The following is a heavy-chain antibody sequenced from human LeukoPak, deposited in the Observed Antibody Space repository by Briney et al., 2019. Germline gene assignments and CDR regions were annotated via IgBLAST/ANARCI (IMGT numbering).Heavy chain of an antibody. Sequence: SETLSLTCTVSGVSISSSSYWGWIRQPPGKGLEWIGSIYYSGSTYYNPSLKSRVTISVDTSKNQFSLKLSSVTAADTAVYYCARGATVTEWYFDLWGRSTLVTVSS. D-gene: IGHD4-17*01. V-gene: IGHV4-39*07. CDR1: GVSISSSSY. CDR3: ARGATVTEWYFDL. CDR2: IYYSGST. J-gene: IGHJ2*01.